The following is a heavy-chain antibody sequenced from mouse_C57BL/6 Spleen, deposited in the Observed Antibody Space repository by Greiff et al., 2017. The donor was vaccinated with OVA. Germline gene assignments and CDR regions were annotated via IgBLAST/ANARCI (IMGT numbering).Heavy chain of an antibody. CDR1: GYAFSSSW. CDR3: ARGVVPDY. D-gene: IGHD1-1*01. V-gene: IGHV1-82*01. Sequence: VQLQESGPELVKPGASVKISCKASGYAFSSSWMNWVKQRPGKGLEWIGRIYPGDGDTNYNGKFKGKATLTADKSSSTAYMQLSSLTSEDSAVYFCARGVVPDYWGQGTTLTVSS. CDR2: IYPGDGDT. J-gene: IGHJ2*01.